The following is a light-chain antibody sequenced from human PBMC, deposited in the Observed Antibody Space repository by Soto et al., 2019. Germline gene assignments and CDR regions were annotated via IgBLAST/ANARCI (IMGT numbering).Light chain of an antibody. J-gene: IGKJ4*01. CDR3: QQYYSTPLT. V-gene: IGKV4-1*01. CDR1: QSVLYSSNNRNN. Sequence: DIVMTQSPDSLAVSLGARVTINCKSSQSVLYSSNNRNNLAWYQQKPGQPPKLLISWASTRESGVPDRFRGSGSGTDFTLTINNLQAEDVAVYYCQQYYSTPLTFGGGTKVEIK. CDR2: WAS.